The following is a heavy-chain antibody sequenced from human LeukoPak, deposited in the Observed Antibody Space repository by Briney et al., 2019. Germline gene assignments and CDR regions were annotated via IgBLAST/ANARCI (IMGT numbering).Heavy chain of an antibody. CDR3: ARVSYDSSGEH. V-gene: IGHV4-34*01. D-gene: IGHD3-22*01. Sequence: PSETLSLTCAVYGGSFSGYYWSWIRQPPGKGLEWIGEINHSGSTNYNPSLKNRVTISVDTSKNQFSLKLSSVTAADTAVYYCARVSYDSSGEHWGQGTLVTVSS. J-gene: IGHJ4*02. CDR1: GGSFSGYY. CDR2: INHSGST.